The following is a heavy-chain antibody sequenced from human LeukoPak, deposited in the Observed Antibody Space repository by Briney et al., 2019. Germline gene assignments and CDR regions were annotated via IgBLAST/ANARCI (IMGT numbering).Heavy chain of an antibody. CDR2: ISHSGRTM. Sequence: GGSLRLSCAASGFTFSDYYMSWIRQAPGKGLEWVSYISHSGRTMYYADSVKGRFTISRDNAKNSLYLQMNSLRAGDTAVYYCARDSIVRGNIGNDMDVWGKGTTVTISS. V-gene: IGHV3-11*01. CDR1: GFTFSDYY. D-gene: IGHD2-8*01. CDR3: ARDSIVRGNIGNDMDV. J-gene: IGHJ6*03.